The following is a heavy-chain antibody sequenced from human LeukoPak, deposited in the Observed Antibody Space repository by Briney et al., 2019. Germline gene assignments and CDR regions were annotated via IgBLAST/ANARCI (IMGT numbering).Heavy chain of an antibody. V-gene: IGHV4-38-2*01. Sequence: PSETLSLTCAVSGYSITSGYYWAWIRPSPGKGLEWIGSVYHSGSTSYNPSLKSRLTISVDMSKNQFSLKLNSVTAADTAVYYCARGMTTVTTPDYWGQGTLVTVSS. CDR3: ARGMTTVTTPDY. CDR2: VYHSGST. CDR1: GYSITSGYY. J-gene: IGHJ4*02. D-gene: IGHD4-17*01.